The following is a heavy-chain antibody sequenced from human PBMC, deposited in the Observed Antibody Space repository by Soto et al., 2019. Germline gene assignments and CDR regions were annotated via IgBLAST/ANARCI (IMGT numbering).Heavy chain of an antibody. CDR1: GYTFTSSG. D-gene: IGHD3-22*01. V-gene: IGHV1-18*01. CDR2: ISAHTGSS. CDR3: ARAFFYQGSDSRGYSFDAFDF. Sequence: QVQLVQSGAEVKKPGASVKVSCKASGYTFTSSGMSWVRQAPGQGLEGMGWISAHTGSSEYAQRFQGRVTMTTDRSTSTAYMELRSLRSDDPAVYYCARAFFYQGSDSRGYSFDAFDFWGPGTLVTVSS. J-gene: IGHJ3*01.